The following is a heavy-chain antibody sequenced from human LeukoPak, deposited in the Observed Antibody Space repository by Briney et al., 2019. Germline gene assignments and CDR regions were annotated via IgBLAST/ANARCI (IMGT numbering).Heavy chain of an antibody. CDR2: ISGGGGST. J-gene: IGHJ4*02. Sequence: GGSLRLSCAAAGFAFSSYAMSWVRQTPGKGLEWVSAISGGGGSTYYADSVKGRFTISRDNSKDTLYLQMNSLRAEDTAVYYCAKDKRGGPYGVDYWGQGTLVTVSS. V-gene: IGHV3-23*01. CDR3: AKDKRGGPYGVDY. D-gene: IGHD2-8*01. CDR1: GFAFSSYA.